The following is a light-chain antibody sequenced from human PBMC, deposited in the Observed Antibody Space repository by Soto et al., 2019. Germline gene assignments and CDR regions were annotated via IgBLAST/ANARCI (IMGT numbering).Light chain of an antibody. Sequence: QSVLTQPAFLSGAPGQSTPISCTGPRSDVCGYNYVSWYQHHPGKAPKLLIYDVSNRPSGVSNRFSGSKSDNTASLTISGLQPEDEADYYCSSYTTSNTRQIVFGTGTKVTVL. CDR1: RSDVCGYNY. CDR3: SSYTTSNTRQIV. J-gene: IGLJ1*01. CDR2: DVS. V-gene: IGLV2-14*03.